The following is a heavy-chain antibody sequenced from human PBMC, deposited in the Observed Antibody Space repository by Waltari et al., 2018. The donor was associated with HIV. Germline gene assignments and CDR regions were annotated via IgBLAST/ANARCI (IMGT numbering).Heavy chain of an antibody. CDR2: IWYDGTEN. CDR3: AKDANTFHEFGPNWLDP. V-gene: IGHV3-33*06. D-gene: IGHD3-10*01. Sequence: QVQLVESGGGVVQHGRSLSLSCESSGFTFKSCGMPWVRQAPGKGLEVLAVIWYDGTENHYVDSVKGRFVISRDNSKNTLYLQMNSLRPEDTAMYYCAKDANTFHEFGPNWLDPWGQGTLVIVSS. CDR1: GFTFKSCG. J-gene: IGHJ5*02.